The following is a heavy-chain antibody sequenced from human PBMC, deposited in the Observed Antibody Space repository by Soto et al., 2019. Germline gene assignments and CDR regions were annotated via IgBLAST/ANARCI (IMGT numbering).Heavy chain of an antibody. Sequence: EVQLLESGGGLVQPGGSLRLSCAASGFTFSSYAMSWVRQAPGKGLEWVSAISGSGGSTYYADSVKGRFTISRDNSKNTLYLQIKSLRAEDTAVYYCAKDRTTVTTFLVNDAFDIWGQGTMVTVS. CDR1: GFTFSSYA. D-gene: IGHD4-17*01. V-gene: IGHV3-23*01. CDR2: ISGSGGST. CDR3: AKDRTTVTTFLVNDAFDI. J-gene: IGHJ3*02.